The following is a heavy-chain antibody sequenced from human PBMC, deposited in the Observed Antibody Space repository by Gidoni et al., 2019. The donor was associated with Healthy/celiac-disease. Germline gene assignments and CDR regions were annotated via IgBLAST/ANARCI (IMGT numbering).Heavy chain of an antibody. J-gene: IGHJ4*02. V-gene: IGHV3-21*01. D-gene: IGHD5-12*01. CDR3: ARDSDYLHIDY. CDR2: ISNSSSYI. CDR1: GSNFSSYS. Sequence: EVQLVASGGGLVKPGGDLRLSCEASGSNFSSYSMNWVRQAPGKGLEWVSSISNSSSYIYYADSVKARFTISRDNAKNSLYMQMNSLRAEDTAVYYCARDSDYLHIDYWGQGTLVTVSS.